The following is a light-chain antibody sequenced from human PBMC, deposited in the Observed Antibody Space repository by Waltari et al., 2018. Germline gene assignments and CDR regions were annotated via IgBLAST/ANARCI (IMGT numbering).Light chain of an antibody. CDR3: ATWDDSLSAWV. CDR1: SSNIGSTY. Sequence: QSVLTQPPPASGTPGPRVTVSCSGSSSNIGSTYVYWYQQLPGTAPRLLIYRNNQRPAGVPDRFSGSKSGTSASLAISGLRSEDEADYYCATWDDSLSAWVFGGGTKLTVL. J-gene: IGLJ3*02. CDR2: RNN. V-gene: IGLV1-47*01.